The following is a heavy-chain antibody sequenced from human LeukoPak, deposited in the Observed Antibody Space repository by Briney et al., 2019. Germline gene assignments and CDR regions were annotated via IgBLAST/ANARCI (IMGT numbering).Heavy chain of an antibody. CDR2: INPNRGDT. J-gene: IGHJ4*02. CDR1: AYTFTGYY. D-gene: IGHD6-19*01. Sequence: ASVKVSCKASAYTFTGYYMHWVRQAPGQGLEWLGWINPNRGDTNYAQKFQGRVTMTRDTSISTAYMELSSLRSDDTAVYYCALAVAGLTPYFDYWGQGTLVTVSS. CDR3: ALAVAGLTPYFDY. V-gene: IGHV1-2*02.